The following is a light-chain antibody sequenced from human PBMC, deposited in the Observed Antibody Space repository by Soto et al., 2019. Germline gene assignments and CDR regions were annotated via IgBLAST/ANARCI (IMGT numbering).Light chain of an antibody. Sequence: EVVMTQSPATLSLSPGDRATVSCRASQGIGSNLAWYQQKPGQAPRLLIYGASTRAAGVPARFSGSGSGTEVTLTICSLQSEDFALYYCRQYSDWPPVTFGGVTKVEIK. CDR1: QGIGSN. V-gene: IGKV3-15*01. CDR3: RQYSDWPPVT. J-gene: IGKJ4*01. CDR2: GAS.